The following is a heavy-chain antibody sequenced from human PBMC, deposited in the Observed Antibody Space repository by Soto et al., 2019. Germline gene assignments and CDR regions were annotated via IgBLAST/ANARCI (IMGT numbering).Heavy chain of an antibody. V-gene: IGHV3-53*01. CDR2: LYDVDGS. Sequence: DVQLVESGGGLIQPGESLILSCVAFGFTISGKKYVAWVRQAPGKGLEWVSALYDVDGSFYADSVKGRFTTSSDSSKTTVYLQMNALRPDDTAVYYCATWHEREHAYDVWGQGTTVTVSS. CDR1: GFTISGKKY. D-gene: IGHD1-1*01. J-gene: IGHJ3*01. CDR3: ATWHEREHAYDV.